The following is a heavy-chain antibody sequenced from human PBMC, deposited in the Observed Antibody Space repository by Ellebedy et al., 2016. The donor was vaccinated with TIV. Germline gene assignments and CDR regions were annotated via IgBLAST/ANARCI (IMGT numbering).Heavy chain of an antibody. Sequence: GESLKISCAASGFTVSSNYMSWVRQAPGKGLEWVAQISSWDYGGGTFYADSVRGRFTISRDDSRNTVHLQMIRLRAEDTALYYCAKDVDRASKDYWGQGTLVTVSS. CDR3: AKDVDRASKDY. D-gene: IGHD3-22*01. V-gene: IGHV3-23*01. CDR1: GFTVSSNY. J-gene: IGHJ4*02. CDR2: ISSWDYGGGT.